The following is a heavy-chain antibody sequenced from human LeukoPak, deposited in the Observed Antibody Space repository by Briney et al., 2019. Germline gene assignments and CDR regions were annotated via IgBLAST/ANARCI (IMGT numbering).Heavy chain of an antibody. J-gene: IGHJ4*02. CDR3: ARQEDRYNSGWYGGY. CDR1: GYSFTSYW. Sequence: GESLRISCKGSGYSFTSYWIGWVRQMPGKGLEWMGIIYPGDSDTRYSPSFQGQVTISADKSISTAYLQWSSLKASDTAMYYCARQEDRYNSGWYGGYWGQGTLVTVSS. CDR2: IYPGDSDT. V-gene: IGHV5-51*01. D-gene: IGHD6-19*01.